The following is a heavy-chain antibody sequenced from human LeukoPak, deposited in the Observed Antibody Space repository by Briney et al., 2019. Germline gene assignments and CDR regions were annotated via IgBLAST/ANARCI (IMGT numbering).Heavy chain of an antibody. CDR3: AKSVEMATIMSAFDY. D-gene: IGHD5-24*01. CDR1: RFTFSSYA. Sequence: PGGSLRLSCAASRFTFSSYALHWVRQAPGKGLEWVAVISYDGNNKYYTDSVKVRFTISRDNSKNTLYLQMNSLRAEDSAVYYCAKSVEMATIMSAFDYWGQGTLVTVSS. J-gene: IGHJ4*02. V-gene: IGHV3-30*04. CDR2: ISYDGNNK.